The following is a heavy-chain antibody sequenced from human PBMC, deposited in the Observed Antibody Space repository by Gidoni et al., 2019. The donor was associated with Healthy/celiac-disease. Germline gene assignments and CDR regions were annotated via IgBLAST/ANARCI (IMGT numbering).Heavy chain of an antibody. Sequence: QVTLKESGPVLVKPTETLTLTCTVSGFSLSNARMGVSWIRQPPGKALEWLAQIFSNDEKSYSTSLKSRLTISKDTSKSQVVLTMTNMDPVDTATYYCERLCWRELPLGYYYYGMDVWGQGTTVTVSS. J-gene: IGHJ6*02. V-gene: IGHV2-26*01. CDR2: IFSNDEK. D-gene: IGHD3-16*01. CDR3: ERLCWRELPLGYYYYGMDV. CDR1: GFSLSNARMG.